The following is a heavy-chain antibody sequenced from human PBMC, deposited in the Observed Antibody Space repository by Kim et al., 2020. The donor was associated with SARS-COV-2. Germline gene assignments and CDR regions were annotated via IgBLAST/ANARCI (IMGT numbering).Heavy chain of an antibody. D-gene: IGHD1-1*01. CDR3: ARGRTGTLDY. Sequence: DTRYSPSFQGQVTISADKSISTAYLQWSSLKASDTAMYYCARGRTGTLDYWGQGTLVTVSS. J-gene: IGHJ4*02. V-gene: IGHV5-51*01. CDR2: DT.